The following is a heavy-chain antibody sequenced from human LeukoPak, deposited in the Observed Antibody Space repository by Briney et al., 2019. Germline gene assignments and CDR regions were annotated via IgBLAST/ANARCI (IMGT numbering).Heavy chain of an antibody. V-gene: IGHV3-23*01. CDR1: GFTFSSYA. J-gene: IGHJ4*02. CDR2: ISGSGGST. Sequence: PGGSLRLSCAASGFTFSSYAMSWVRQTPGKGLEWVSAISGSGGSTYYADSVKGRFTISRDNSKNTLYLQMNSLRAEDTAVYYCAKAIVVVTANHFDYWGQGTLVTVSS. CDR3: AKAIVVVTANHFDY. D-gene: IGHD2-21*02.